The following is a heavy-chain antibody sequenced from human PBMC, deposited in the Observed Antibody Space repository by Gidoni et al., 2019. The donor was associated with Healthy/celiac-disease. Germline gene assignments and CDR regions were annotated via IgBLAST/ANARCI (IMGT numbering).Heavy chain of an antibody. Sequence: EAELVESGGGTATTGGSPSCPRAASGLAPGSRSRNWVRRAPGKGLMYVSSSSSSSSHRYHADSVKSRVTISRDDAKNSRCLQMNSMRAEDRAVYYCAMAGRDGYNSDFDYWGQGTLVTVSS. CDR3: AMAGRDGYNSDFDY. CDR2: SSSSSSHR. D-gene: IGHD5-12*01. CDR1: GLAPGSRS. J-gene: IGHJ4*02. V-gene: IGHV3-21*01.